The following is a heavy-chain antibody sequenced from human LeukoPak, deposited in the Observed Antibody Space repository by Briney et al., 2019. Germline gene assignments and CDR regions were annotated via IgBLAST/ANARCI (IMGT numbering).Heavy chain of an antibody. CDR3: ARSPTREQLGGVLVAWFDP. CDR1: GGTFSSYA. Sequence: GASVKVSCKASGGTFSSYAISWVRQAPGQGLEWMGGIIPIFGTANYAQKFQGRVTITADKSTSTAYMELSSLRSEDTAVYYCARSPTREQLGGVLVAWFDPWGQGTLVTVSS. J-gene: IGHJ5*02. D-gene: IGHD6-13*01. V-gene: IGHV1-69*06. CDR2: IIPIFGTA.